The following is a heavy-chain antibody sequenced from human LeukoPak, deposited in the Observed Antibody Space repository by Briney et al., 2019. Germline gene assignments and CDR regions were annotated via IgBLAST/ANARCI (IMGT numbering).Heavy chain of an antibody. CDR1: GGTFSSYA. D-gene: IGHD3-10*01. Sequence: ASVKVSCKASGGTFSSYAISWVRQAPGQGLEWMGIINPSGGSTSYAQKFQGRVTMTRDTSTSTVYMELSSLRSEDTAVYYCAREGHGSGRPWWFDPWGQGTLVTVSS. CDR3: AREGHGSGRPWWFDP. V-gene: IGHV1-46*01. CDR2: INPSGGST. J-gene: IGHJ5*02.